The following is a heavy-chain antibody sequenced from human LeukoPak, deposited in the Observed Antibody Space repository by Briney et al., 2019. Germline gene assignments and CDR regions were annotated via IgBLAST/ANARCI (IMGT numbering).Heavy chain of an antibody. CDR3: ARGCYDSSGYSTGRGSYYYYYGMDV. J-gene: IGHJ6*02. D-gene: IGHD3-22*01. V-gene: IGHV3-30-3*01. Sequence: GGSLRLSCAASGFTFSSYWMSWVRQAPGKGLEWVAVISYDGSNKYYADSVKGRFTISRDNSKNTLYLQMNSLRAEDTAVYYCARGCYDSSGYSTGRGSYYYYYGMDVWGQGTTVTVSS. CDR2: ISYDGSNK. CDR1: GFTFSSYW.